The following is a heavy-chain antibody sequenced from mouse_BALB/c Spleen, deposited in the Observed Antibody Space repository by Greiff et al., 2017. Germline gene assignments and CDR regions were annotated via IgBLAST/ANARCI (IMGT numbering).Heavy chain of an antibody. CDR1: GFTFSNYW. D-gene: IGHD1-1*01. V-gene: IGHV6-6*02. CDR2: IRLKSNNYAT. J-gene: IGHJ2*01. CDR3: TRHYYGSSYFDY. Sequence: EVKLVESGGGLVQPGGSMKLSCVASGFTFSNYWMNWVRQSPEKGLEWVAEIRLKSNNYATHYAESVKGRFTISRDDSKSSVYLQMNNLRAEDTGIYYCTRHYYGSSYFDYWGQGTTLTVSS.